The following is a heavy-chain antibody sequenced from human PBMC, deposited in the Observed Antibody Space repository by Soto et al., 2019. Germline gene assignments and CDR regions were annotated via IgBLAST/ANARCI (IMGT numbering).Heavy chain of an antibody. Sequence: LKISCEADGCSFARHWIGLVRQHPGKGLEWVAVIYPGDSDSRYSPSFQGQVTMSADNSINTVYLQSHSLKASDTAIYSCPSQDIVTAPVRAVYLDSCRQG. CDR3: PSQDIVTAPVRAVYLDS. CDR1: GCSFARHW. D-gene: IGHD2-15*01. J-gene: IGHJ4*02. CDR2: IYPGDSDS. V-gene: IGHV5-51*01.